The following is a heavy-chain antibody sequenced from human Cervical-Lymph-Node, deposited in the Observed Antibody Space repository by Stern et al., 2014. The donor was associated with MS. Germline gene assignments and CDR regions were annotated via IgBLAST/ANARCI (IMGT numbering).Heavy chain of an antibody. CDR1: GFSLNTLGEG. CDR3: AHSRVEMLRGVPFDY. D-gene: IGHD3-10*01. V-gene: IGHV2-5*02. J-gene: IGHJ4*02. Sequence: QVTLRESGASLVRPTQSLTLTCTFSGFSLNTLGEGVGWIRQPPGKALEWLALIYWDDDKRYSPSLKSRLTIRKDTSKNHVVLTMTNMDPVDTATYYCAHSRVEMLRGVPFDYWGQGNLVTVSS. CDR2: IYWDDDK.